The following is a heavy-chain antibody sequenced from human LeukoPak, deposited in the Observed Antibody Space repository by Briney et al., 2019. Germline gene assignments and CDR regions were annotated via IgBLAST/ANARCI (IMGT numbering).Heavy chain of an antibody. CDR1: GFTFNTYS. D-gene: IGHD1-26*01. Sequence: GGSLRLSCAASGFTFNTYSMNWVRQAPGKGLEWVSSISSSSSYIYYADSVKGRFTISRDNAKNSLYLQMNSLRAEDTAVYYCARERGWELLGGFDYWGQGTLVTVSS. J-gene: IGHJ4*02. CDR3: ARERGWELLGGFDY. CDR2: ISSSSSYI. V-gene: IGHV3-21*01.